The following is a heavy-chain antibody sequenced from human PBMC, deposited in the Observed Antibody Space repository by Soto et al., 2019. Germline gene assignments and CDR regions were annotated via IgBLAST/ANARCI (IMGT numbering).Heavy chain of an antibody. J-gene: IGHJ6*02. V-gene: IGHV3-9*01. CDR1: GFTFDDYA. D-gene: IGHD3-3*01. CDR2: ISWNSGSI. Sequence: EVQLVESGGGLVQPGRSLRLSCAASGFTFDDYAMHWVRQAPGKGLEWVSGISWNSGSIGYADSVKGRFTISRDNAKNSLYLQMNSLRAEDTALYYCAKDIRYYDFWSGYYTGGYYGMDVWGQGTTVTVSS. CDR3: AKDIRYYDFWSGYYTGGYYGMDV.